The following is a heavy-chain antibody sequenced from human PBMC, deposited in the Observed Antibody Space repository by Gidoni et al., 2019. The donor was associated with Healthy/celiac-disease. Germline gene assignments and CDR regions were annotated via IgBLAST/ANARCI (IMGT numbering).Heavy chain of an antibody. Sequence: QVQLQQSGTGLVKPSHTLPLTCAISGDSVSSNSSAWNWIRQSPSRGLEWLGRTYYRSKWYKDYAVSVKSRIAINPDTSKNQFSLQMNSVTPEDTAVYYCARAKSEQQLVLLHDAFDIWGQGTMVTVSS. J-gene: IGHJ3*02. CDR3: ARAKSEQQLVLLHDAFDI. CDR1: GDSVSSNSSA. D-gene: IGHD6-13*01. CDR2: TYYRSKWYK. V-gene: IGHV6-1*01.